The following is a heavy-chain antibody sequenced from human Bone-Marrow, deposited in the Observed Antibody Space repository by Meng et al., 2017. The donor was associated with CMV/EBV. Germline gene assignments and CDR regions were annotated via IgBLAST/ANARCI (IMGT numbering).Heavy chain of an antibody. Sequence: QVHVVQSGAEVKEPGASVKVSCKASGYIFSDYYIHWVRPAPGQGLEWMVWIHPKNGGTKYAQKFQGRVTMTRDTSISTTYMDLNRLISDDTAVYYCARDPDTPMAFDHWGQGTLVTVSS. CDR2: IHPKNGGT. CDR3: ARDPDTPMAFDH. CDR1: GYIFSDYY. D-gene: IGHD5-18*01. J-gene: IGHJ4*02. V-gene: IGHV1-2*02.